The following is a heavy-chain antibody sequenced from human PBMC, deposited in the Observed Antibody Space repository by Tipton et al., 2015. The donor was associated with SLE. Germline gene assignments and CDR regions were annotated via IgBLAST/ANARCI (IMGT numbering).Heavy chain of an antibody. D-gene: IGHD1-26*01. CDR1: GFTFSSYA. V-gene: IGHV3-30-3*01. J-gene: IGHJ6*03. Sequence: SLRLSCAASGFTFSSYAMHWVRQAPGKGLEWVAVISYDGSNKYYADSVKGRFTISRDNSKNTLYLQMNSLRPDDTAVFYCARVGNTYSGAYYYYYYYMDVWGKGTTVTVSS. CDR2: ISYDGSNK. CDR3: ARVGNTYSGAYYYYYYYMDV.